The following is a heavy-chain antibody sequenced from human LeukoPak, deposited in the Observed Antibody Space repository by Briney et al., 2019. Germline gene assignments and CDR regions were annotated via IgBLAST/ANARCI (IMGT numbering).Heavy chain of an antibody. CDR3: ARLAMVTGLDY. CDR2: IYYSGST. V-gene: IGHV4-31*03. D-gene: IGHD5-18*01. J-gene: IGHJ4*02. CDR1: GGSISSGGYY. Sequence: SQTLSLTCTVSGGSISSGGYYWSWIRQHPGKGLEWIGYIYYSGSTYYNPSLKSRVTIPVDTSKNQFSLKLSSVTAADTAVYYCARLAMVTGLDYWGQGTLVTVSS.